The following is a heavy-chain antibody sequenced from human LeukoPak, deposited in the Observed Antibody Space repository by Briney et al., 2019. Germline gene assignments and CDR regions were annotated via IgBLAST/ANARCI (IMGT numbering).Heavy chain of an antibody. Sequence: PGGSLRLSCAASGFTFSSYGMHWVRQAPGKGLEWVAFIRYDGSNKYYADSVKGRFTISRDNSKNTLYLQMNSLRAEDTAVYYCAKDPGAAVSLLGWGASYYYYYMDVWGKGTTVTVSS. V-gene: IGHV3-30*02. CDR3: AKDPGAAVSLLGWGASYYYYYMDV. CDR2: IRYDGSNK. D-gene: IGHD6-13*01. CDR1: GFTFSSYG. J-gene: IGHJ6*03.